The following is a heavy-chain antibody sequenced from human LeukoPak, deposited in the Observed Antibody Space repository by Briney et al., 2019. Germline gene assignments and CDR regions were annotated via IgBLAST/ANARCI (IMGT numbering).Heavy chain of an antibody. CDR1: GGSISGSTYS. J-gene: IGHJ4*02. D-gene: IGHD4-17*01. CDR3: ARGLPTDKIDY. V-gene: IGHV4-39*07. Sequence: SETLSLTCTVSGGSISGSTYSCGWIRQPPGKGLEWIGRFHHGGSPSYNPSLQSRVTISADTSKNQFSLNLRSVTDADTAVYYCARGLPTDKIDYWGQGTLVTVSS. CDR2: FHHGGSP.